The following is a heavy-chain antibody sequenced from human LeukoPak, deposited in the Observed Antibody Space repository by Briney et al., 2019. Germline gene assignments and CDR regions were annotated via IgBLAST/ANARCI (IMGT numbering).Heavy chain of an antibody. CDR2: INSDGIST. CDR3: ARGGFGELYPIGY. Sequence: GGSLRLSCAASGFTFSSYWMHWVRQAPGKGLVWVSRINSDGISTIYADSVKGRFTISRDNATNTVYLQMNSLRAEDTAVYYCARGGFGELYPIGYWGQGTLVTVSS. CDR1: GFTFSSYW. V-gene: IGHV3-74*01. J-gene: IGHJ4*02. D-gene: IGHD3-10*01.